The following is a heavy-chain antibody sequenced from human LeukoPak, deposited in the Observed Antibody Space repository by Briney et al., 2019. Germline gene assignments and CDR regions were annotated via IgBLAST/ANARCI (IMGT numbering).Heavy chain of an antibody. V-gene: IGHV3-30*18. CDR3: AKDRWGYSYGTGRGFDY. J-gene: IGHJ4*02. CDR2: VLNGGSNN. CDR1: GFTFSVYG. Sequence: GGSLRLSCAASGFTFSVYGMHWVRQAPGKGLEWVAVVLNGGSNNYYADSVKGRFTIPSDNSKNTLYLQMNILSTEDTAVYYCAKDRWGYSYGTGRGFDYWGQGTLVTVSS. D-gene: IGHD5-18*01.